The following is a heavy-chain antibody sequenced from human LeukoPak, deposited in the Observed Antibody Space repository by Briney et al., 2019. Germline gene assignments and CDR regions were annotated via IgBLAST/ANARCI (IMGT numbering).Heavy chain of an antibody. Sequence: GGSLRLSCAAYGFTFDDYAMHWVRQAPGKGLEWVSGISWNSGSIGYADSVKGRFTISRDNAKNSLYLQMNSLRAEDTALYYCARDIAAAGKSPASYWGQGTLVTVSS. CDR2: ISWNSGSI. V-gene: IGHV3-9*01. CDR3: ARDIAAAGKSPASY. D-gene: IGHD6-13*01. CDR1: GFTFDDYA. J-gene: IGHJ4*02.